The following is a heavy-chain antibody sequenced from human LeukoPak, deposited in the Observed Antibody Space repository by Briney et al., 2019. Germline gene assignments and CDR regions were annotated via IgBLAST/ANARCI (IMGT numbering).Heavy chain of an antibody. CDR3: AKDLFVSDCSSTSCYDAFDI. J-gene: IGHJ3*02. CDR1: GFTFSSYG. CDR2: IRYDGSNK. V-gene: IGHV3-30*02. D-gene: IGHD2-2*01. Sequence: GGSLRLSCAASGFTFSSYGMHWVRQAPGEGLEWVAFIRYDGSNKYYADSVKGRFTISRDNSKNTLYLQMNSLRAEDTAVYYCAKDLFVSDCSSTSCYDAFDIWGQGTMVTVSS.